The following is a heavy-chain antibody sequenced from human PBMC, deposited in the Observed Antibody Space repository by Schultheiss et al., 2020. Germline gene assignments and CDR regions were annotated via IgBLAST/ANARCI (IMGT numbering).Heavy chain of an antibody. D-gene: IGHD3-3*01. CDR1: GGSISSGDYY. Sequence: SETLSLTCTVSGGSISSGDYYWSWIRQPPGKGLEWIGYIYYSGSTYYNPSLKSRVIISVDKSKNQFSLKLSSVTAADTAVYYCARTYTIFGVAYGMDVWGQGTTVTVSS. CDR3: ARTYTIFGVAYGMDV. V-gene: IGHV4-30-4*01. CDR2: IYYSGST. J-gene: IGHJ6*02.